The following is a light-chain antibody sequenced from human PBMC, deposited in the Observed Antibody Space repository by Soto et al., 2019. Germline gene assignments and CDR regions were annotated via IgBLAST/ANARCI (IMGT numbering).Light chain of an antibody. V-gene: IGKV3-15*01. CDR1: QSISSAY. Sequence: EIVLTQSPGTLSLSPGQRATLSCRASQSISSAYLAWYKQKPGQAPRLLIYGASTRATGIPTRFSGSGSGTEFTLTISSPQSEDFAVYYCQQYNNGPPITFGQGTRLEI. CDR2: GAS. J-gene: IGKJ5*01. CDR3: QQYNNGPPIT.